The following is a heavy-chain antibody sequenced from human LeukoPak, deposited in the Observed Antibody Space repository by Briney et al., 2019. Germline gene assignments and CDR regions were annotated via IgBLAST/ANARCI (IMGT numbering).Heavy chain of an antibody. Sequence: ASVKVSCKASGYTFTGYYMHWVRPAPGQGLEWMGWINPNSGGTNYAQKFQGRVTMTRDTSISTAYMELSRLRSDDTAVYYCARGGGYRAGYFDYWGQGTLVTVSS. CDR1: GYTFTGYY. J-gene: IGHJ4*02. V-gene: IGHV1-2*02. CDR2: INPNSGGT. D-gene: IGHD5-12*01. CDR3: ARGGGYRAGYFDY.